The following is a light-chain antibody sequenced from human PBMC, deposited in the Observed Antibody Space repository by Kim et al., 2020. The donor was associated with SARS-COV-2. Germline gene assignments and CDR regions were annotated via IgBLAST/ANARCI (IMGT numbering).Light chain of an antibody. CDR2: DVS. CDR3: SSYTSSSTPWV. V-gene: IGLV2-14*03. Sequence: QSFTISCTGTSSDVGGYNYVSWYQQHPGKAPKLMIYDVSNRPSGVSNRFSGSKSGNTASLTISGLQAEDEADYYCSSYTSSSTPWVFGGGTQLTVL. J-gene: IGLJ3*02. CDR1: SSDVGGYNY.